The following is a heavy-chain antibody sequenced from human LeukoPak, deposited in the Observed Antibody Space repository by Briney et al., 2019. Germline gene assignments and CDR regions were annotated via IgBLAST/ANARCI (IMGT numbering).Heavy chain of an antibody. J-gene: IGHJ4*02. Sequence: SETLSLTCAVYGGSFSGYYWSWIRQPPGKGLEWIGEINHSESTNYNPSLKSRVTISVDTSKNQFSLKLSSVTAADTAVYYCARESSSGFDYWGQGTLVTVSS. CDR3: ARESSSGFDY. V-gene: IGHV4-34*01. CDR2: INHSEST. D-gene: IGHD2-2*01. CDR1: GGSFSGYY.